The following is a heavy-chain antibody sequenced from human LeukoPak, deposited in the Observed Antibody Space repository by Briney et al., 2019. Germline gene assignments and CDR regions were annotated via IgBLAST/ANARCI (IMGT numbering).Heavy chain of an antibody. J-gene: IGHJ3*02. D-gene: IGHD1-1*01. V-gene: IGHV3-49*03. CDR2: IRSKAYGGTT. CDR1: GFTFGDYA. CDR3: TRDPYKGNDVSAHDAFDI. Sequence: GRSLRLSCTASGFTFGDYAMSWFRQAPGKGLEWVGFIRSKAYGGTTEYAASVKGRFTISRDDSKSIAYLQMNSLKTEDTAVYYCTRDPYKGNDVSAHDAFDIWGQGTMVTVSS.